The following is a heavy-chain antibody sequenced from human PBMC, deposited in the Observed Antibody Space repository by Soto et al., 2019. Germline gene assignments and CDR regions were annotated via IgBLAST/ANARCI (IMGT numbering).Heavy chain of an antibody. V-gene: IGHV1-69*08. CDR2: IIPALGTA. D-gene: IGHD4-17*01. CDR3: ARPDFGDYWYFDL. CDR1: GGTFSSHT. J-gene: IGHJ2*01. Sequence: QDQLVQSGAEVKKPGSSVKVSCKASGGTFSSHTFSWVRQAPGQGLEWMGRIIPALGTATYAQKFQGRVTITAYESATTVYMELNSLRSEATAVYYCARPDFGDYWYFDLWGRGTLVTVSS.